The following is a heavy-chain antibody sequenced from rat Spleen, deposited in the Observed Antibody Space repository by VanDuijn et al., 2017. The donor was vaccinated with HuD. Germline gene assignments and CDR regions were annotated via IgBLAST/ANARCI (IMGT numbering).Heavy chain of an antibody. CDR3: ARPYYSGDYFDY. V-gene: IGHV5-58*01. D-gene: IGHD1-1*01. CDR2: ICADGVNT. J-gene: IGHJ2*01. CDR1: GFTFSHYW. Sequence: EVHLVETGGGLVQPGRSLKLSCVASGFTFSHYWMYWVRQAPGKGLEWVSSICADGVNTYYPDSVKGRFTISRDNAKSTLYLQMDSLRSEDTASYYCARPYYSGDYFDYWGQGVMVTVSS.